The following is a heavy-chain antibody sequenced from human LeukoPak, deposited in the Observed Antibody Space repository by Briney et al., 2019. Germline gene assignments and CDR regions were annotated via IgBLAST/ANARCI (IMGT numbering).Heavy chain of an antibody. J-gene: IGHJ4*02. Sequence: GGSLRLSCAASGFTFSSYSMTWVRQAPGKGLEWVSSISSSSSYIYYADSVKGRFTISRDNAKNSLYLQMNSLRAEDTAVYYCAKEPFRGFHYFDYWGQGTLVTVSS. CDR1: GFTFSSYS. V-gene: IGHV3-21*04. CDR2: ISSSSSYI. CDR3: AKEPFRGFHYFDY.